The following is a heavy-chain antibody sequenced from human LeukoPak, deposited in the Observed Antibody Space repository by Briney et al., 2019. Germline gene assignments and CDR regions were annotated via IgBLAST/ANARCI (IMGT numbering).Heavy chain of an antibody. J-gene: IGHJ4*02. Sequence: GGSLRLSCAASGFTFRSYAMNWVRQSPGKGLEWVAVISGSGGSTYYADSVKGRFTISRDNSKNTLYLQVNSLRAEDTAVYYCAKGSYYYDSSGYYLGWGQGTLVTVSS. CDR3: AKGSYYYDSSGYYLG. D-gene: IGHD3-22*01. V-gene: IGHV3-23*01. CDR2: ISGSGGST. CDR1: GFTFRSYA.